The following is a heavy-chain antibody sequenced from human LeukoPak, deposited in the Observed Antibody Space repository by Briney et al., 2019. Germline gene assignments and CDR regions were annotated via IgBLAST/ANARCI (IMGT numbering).Heavy chain of an antibody. CDR1: GYTFTGYY. V-gene: IGHV1-2*04. CDR2: INPNSGGT. Sequence: GASVKVSCKASGYTFTGYYMHWVRQAPGQGLEWMGWINPNSGGTNYAQKFQGWVTMTRDTSISTAYMELSRLRSDDTAVYYCARAPLDVGGSADWFDPWGQGTLVTVSS. J-gene: IGHJ5*02. D-gene: IGHD1-26*01. CDR3: ARAPLDVGGSADWFDP.